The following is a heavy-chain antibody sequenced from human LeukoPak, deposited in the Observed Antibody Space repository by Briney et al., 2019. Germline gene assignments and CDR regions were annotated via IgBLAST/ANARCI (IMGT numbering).Heavy chain of an antibody. D-gene: IGHD2-15*01. Sequence: SETLSLTCTVSGGSISSYYWSWIRQPPGKGLEWIGSIYHTGHTYNNPSLESRVSMSVDTSKNQFSLRLTSVTAADTAVYYCARDAGYCRAGSCYPGAFNWFDPWGQGTLVTVSS. V-gene: IGHV4-59*12. CDR3: ARDAGYCRAGSCYPGAFNWFDP. J-gene: IGHJ5*02. CDR1: GGSISSYY. CDR2: IYHTGHT.